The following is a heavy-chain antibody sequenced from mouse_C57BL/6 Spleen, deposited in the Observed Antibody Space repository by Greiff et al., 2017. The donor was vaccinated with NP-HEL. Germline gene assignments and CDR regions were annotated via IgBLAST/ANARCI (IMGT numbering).Heavy chain of an antibody. Sequence: EVKLLESGGDLVKPGGSLKLSCAASGFTFSSYGMSWVRQTPDKRLEWVATISSGGSYTYYPDSVKGRVTISRDNAKNTLYLQISSLKSEDTAMYYCARYVSYGSSYDWFAYWGQGTLVTVSA. V-gene: IGHV5-6*01. CDR3: ARYVSYGSSYDWFAY. CDR1: GFTFSSYG. J-gene: IGHJ3*01. D-gene: IGHD1-1*01. CDR2: ISSGGSYT.